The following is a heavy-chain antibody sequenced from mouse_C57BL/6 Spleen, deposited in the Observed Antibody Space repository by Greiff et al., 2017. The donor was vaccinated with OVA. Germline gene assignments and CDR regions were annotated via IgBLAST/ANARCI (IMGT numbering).Heavy chain of an antibody. Sequence: EVKLQQSGPELVKPGASVKISCKASGYTFTDYYMNWVKQSHGKSLEWIGDINPNNGGTSYNQKFKGKATLTVDKSSSTAYMELRSLTSEDSAVYYCARASFTTVVEAWFAYWGQGTLVTVSA. V-gene: IGHV1-26*01. J-gene: IGHJ3*01. D-gene: IGHD1-1*01. CDR2: INPNNGGT. CDR1: GYTFTDYY. CDR3: ARASFTTVVEAWFAY.